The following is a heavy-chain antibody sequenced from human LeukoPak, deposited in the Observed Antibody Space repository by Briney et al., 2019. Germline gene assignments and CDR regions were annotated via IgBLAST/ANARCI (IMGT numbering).Heavy chain of an antibody. CDR1: GYSFTSYW. Sequence: GESLKISCNGSGYSFTSYWIGWVRQMPGKGLERMGIIYPGDSDTRYSPSFQGQVTISADKSISTAYLQWSSLKASDTAMYYCARRKYSSGWAHYFDYWGQGTLVTVSS. CDR3: ARRKYSSGWAHYFDY. D-gene: IGHD6-19*01. J-gene: IGHJ4*02. CDR2: IYPGDSDT. V-gene: IGHV5-51*01.